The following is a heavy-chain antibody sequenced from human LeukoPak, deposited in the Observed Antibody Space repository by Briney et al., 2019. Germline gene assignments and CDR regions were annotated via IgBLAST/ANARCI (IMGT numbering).Heavy chain of an antibody. CDR3: ASEPGLSRGPDYAMDV. D-gene: IGHD3-16*01. Sequence: GGSLRLSCSGSGITLMSYTIHWVRRAPGKGLEWMTWVLDNTDFPYYADSVEGRFIISRDSSKNVVYLQMNSLRPEDTAIYYCASEPGLSRGPDYAMDVWGQGTTVTVSS. V-gene: IGHV3-30-3*01. J-gene: IGHJ6*02. CDR2: VLDNTDFP. CDR1: GITLMSYT.